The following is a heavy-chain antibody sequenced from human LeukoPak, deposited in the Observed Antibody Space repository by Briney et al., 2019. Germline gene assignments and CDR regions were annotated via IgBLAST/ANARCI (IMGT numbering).Heavy chain of an antibody. J-gene: IGHJ4*02. Sequence: ASVKVSCKASGYTFTSYYMHWVRQAPGQGLEWMGIIIPSGGSTSYAQKFQGRVTMTRDMSTSTVYMELSSLRSEDTAVYYCARPGAYYYDSSGYYGVWGQGTLVTVSS. CDR1: GYTFTSYY. CDR3: ARPGAYYYDSSGYYGV. V-gene: IGHV1-46*01. CDR2: IIPSGGST. D-gene: IGHD3-22*01.